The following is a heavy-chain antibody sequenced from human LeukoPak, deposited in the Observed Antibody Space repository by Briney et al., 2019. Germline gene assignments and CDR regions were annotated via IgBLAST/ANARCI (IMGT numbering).Heavy chain of an antibody. J-gene: IGHJ5*02. CDR3: ARGLDCSSTSCYISEWFDP. V-gene: IGHV1-2*02. D-gene: IGHD2-2*02. CDR1: GYTITGYY. Sequence: GASVKVSCKASGYTITGYYMHWVRQAPGQGLEWMGWINPNSGGTNYAQKFQGRVTMTRDTSISTAYMELSRLRSDDTAVYYCARGLDCSSTSCYISEWFDPWGQGTLVTVSS. CDR2: INPNSGGT.